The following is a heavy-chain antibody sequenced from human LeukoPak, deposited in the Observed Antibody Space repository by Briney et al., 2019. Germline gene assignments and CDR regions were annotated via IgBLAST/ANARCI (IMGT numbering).Heavy chain of an antibody. D-gene: IGHD3-22*01. J-gene: IGHJ4*02. Sequence: GGSLRLSCAASGFTVSSNYMSWVRQAPGKGLEWVANIKQDGSKKNYVDSVKGRFTISRDNAKNSLYLQMNSLRAEDTAVYYCATPLDYYDSSGYHQGGDWGQGTLVTVSS. CDR1: GFTVSSNY. CDR2: IKQDGSKK. V-gene: IGHV3-7*03. CDR3: ATPLDYYDSSGYHQGGD.